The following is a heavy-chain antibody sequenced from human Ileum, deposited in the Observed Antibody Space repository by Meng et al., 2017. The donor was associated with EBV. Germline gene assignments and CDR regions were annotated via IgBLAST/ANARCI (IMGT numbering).Heavy chain of an antibody. CDR3: GRDQGRELINH. V-gene: IGHV4-4*02. CDR2: VYHRGDT. CDR1: GDSISSDIW. D-gene: IGHD1-7*01. Sequence: QVQLQGSGPGLVKPSGTLSLTCIVSGDSISSDIWWSWVRQPPGKGLEWIGEVYHRGDTNYNPSLKSRVDISVDKSKNQFYLSLFSVTAADTAVYYCGRDQGRELINHWGQGTLVTVSS. J-gene: IGHJ4*02.